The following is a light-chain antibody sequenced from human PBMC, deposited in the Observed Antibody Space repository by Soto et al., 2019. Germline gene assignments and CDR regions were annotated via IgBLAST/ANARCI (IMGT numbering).Light chain of an antibody. CDR3: QQSYTILFT. CDR1: QSISNY. J-gene: IGKJ3*01. CDR2: AGS. V-gene: IGKV1-39*01. Sequence: DIQMTQSPSSLSASVGDRVTITCRASQSISNYLNWYQQKPGKAPKLLIYAGSSLQSGVPLRFSGSGSGTDFTLTISSLQPEDFATYSCQQSYTILFTFGPGTNVDI.